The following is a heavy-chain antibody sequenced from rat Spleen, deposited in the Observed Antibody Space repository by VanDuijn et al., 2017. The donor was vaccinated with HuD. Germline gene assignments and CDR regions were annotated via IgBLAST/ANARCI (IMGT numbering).Heavy chain of an antibody. CDR2: INYDGSST. CDR1: GFTFSDYS. V-gene: IGHV5-17*01. J-gene: IGHJ3*01. Sequence: EVQLVESDGGLVQPGRSLKFSCAASGFTFSDYSMAWVRQAPTKGLEWVATINYDGSSTNYRDSVKGRFTISRDNAKSTLYLQMDSLKSEDTATYYCTIRDGGFPGWGQGTLVTVSS. CDR3: TIRDGGFPG. D-gene: IGHD1-11*01.